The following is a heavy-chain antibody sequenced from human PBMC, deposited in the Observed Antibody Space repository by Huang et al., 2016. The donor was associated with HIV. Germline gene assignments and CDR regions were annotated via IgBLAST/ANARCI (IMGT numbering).Heavy chain of an antibody. Sequence: QVQLVQSGAEVKNPGASVRVSCKAFGYTFTDSHIHWGRQAPGQGLEWMGWINRRRGGTIYAQRCQGRITMTRDTTISTVHMDLRRIQSDDTAVYFCARDWSFGSSTSPADWGQGTLVTVSS. CDR2: INRRRGGT. CDR3: ARDWSFGSSTSPAD. D-gene: IGHD6-6*01. CDR1: GYTFTDSH. J-gene: IGHJ4*02. V-gene: IGHV1-2*02.